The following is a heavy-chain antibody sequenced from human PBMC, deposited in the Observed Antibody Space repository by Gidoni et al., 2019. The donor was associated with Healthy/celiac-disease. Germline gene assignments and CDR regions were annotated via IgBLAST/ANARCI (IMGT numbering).Heavy chain of an antibody. V-gene: IGHV3-21*01. CDR2: ISSSSSYI. Sequence: EVQLVESGGGLVKTGGSLRRSCAAYGVTFSSYSMNWVRQAPGKGLEWVSSISSSSSYISYADSVKGRFTISRDNAKNSLYLQMNSLRAEDTAVYYCARDPEKGFDYWGQGTLVTVSS. CDR3: ARDPEKGFDY. CDR1: GVTFSSYS. J-gene: IGHJ4*02.